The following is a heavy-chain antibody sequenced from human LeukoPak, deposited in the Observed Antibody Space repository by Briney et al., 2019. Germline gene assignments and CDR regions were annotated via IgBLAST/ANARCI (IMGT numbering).Heavy chain of an antibody. CDR2: MSPNSGNT. D-gene: IGHD6-6*01. CDR3: ARDDPSMIAALHY. CDR1: GYTFTSYD. J-gene: IGHJ4*02. Sequence: ASVKVSCKASGYTFTSYDINWMRQATGQGLEWMGWMSPNSGNTGYAQKFQGRVTMTRDTSISTAYMELSSLRSEDTAVYYCARDDPSMIAALHYWGQGTLVTVSS. V-gene: IGHV1-8*01.